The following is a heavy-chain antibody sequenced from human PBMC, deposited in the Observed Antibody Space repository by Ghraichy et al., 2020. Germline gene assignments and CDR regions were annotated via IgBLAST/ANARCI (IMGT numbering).Heavy chain of an antibody. CDR3: ARASDIVVVIPASRRGPFDY. V-gene: IGHV7-4-1*02. CDR1: GYTFTSYA. Sequence: ASVKVSCKTSGYTFTSYATNWVRQSPRQVLEWMGWINTNTGNPTYAQGFAGRFVFSLDTSVSTAYLQISSLKPEDTAVYYCARASDIVVVIPASRRGPFDYWGQGTLFSVSS. CDR2: INTNTGNP. D-gene: IGHD2-21*01. J-gene: IGHJ4*02.